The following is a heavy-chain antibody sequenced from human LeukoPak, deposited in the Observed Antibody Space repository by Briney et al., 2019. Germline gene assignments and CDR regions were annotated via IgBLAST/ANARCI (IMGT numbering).Heavy chain of an antibody. D-gene: IGHD1-26*01. Sequence: QAGGSLRLSCVVSGFTFGTYWMTWVRQAPGKGLEWVANIKADGNEKYYVDSVRGRFTISRDNAKNSLYLQMNSLRAEDTAVYYCTKGGHVDYCGQGTLVIVSS. CDR1: GFTFGTYW. J-gene: IGHJ4*02. V-gene: IGHV3-7*01. CDR2: IKADGNEK. CDR3: TKGGHVDY.